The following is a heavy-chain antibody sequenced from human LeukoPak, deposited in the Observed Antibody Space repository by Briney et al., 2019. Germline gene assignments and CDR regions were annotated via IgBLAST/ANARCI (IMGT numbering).Heavy chain of an antibody. CDR2: ISGSGGGT. CDR3: ARDLRCCDSGNCFLRDASDI. CDR1: GFTFSSYA. Sequence: GGSLRLSCAASGFTFSSYAMSWVRQAPGKGLEWVSGISGSGGGTYYADSVKGRFTISRDNSKNTLYLQMSSLRAEDTAVYYCARDLRCCDSGNCFLRDASDIWGQGTMVTVSS. V-gene: IGHV3-23*01. D-gene: IGHD2-15*01. J-gene: IGHJ3*02.